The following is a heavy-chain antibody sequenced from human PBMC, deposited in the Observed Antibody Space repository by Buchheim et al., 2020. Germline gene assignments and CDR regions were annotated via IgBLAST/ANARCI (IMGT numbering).Heavy chain of an antibody. CDR2: IVAVNGNT. V-gene: IGHV1-3*01. CDR3: ARERSGNYDN. CDR1: GFTFTSYA. Sequence: QVQLVQSGAEVKKPGAPLRISCETSGFTFTSYALHWVRQAPGQRLEWMGWIVAVNGNTKYSQKFQGRVTFTRDTSASTVYIDLSSLIPEDTAVYYCARERSGNYDNWGQGT. D-gene: IGHD4-23*01. J-gene: IGHJ4*02.